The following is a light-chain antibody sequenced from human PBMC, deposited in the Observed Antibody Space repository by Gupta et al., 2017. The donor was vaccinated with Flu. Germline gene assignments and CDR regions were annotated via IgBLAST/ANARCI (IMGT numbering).Light chain of an antibody. CDR2: SAS. Sequence: EIVLTHSPDPPSLSPGETATPSCTASQSVGSTYLAWYQQKTGQAPRLLIYSASSRAIGTPDRFSGSGSATDFTLTISRLEPEDFAVYYCQQYGSSSPPLTFGGGTKVEI. CDR3: QQYGSSSPPLT. J-gene: IGKJ4*01. V-gene: IGKV3-20*01. CDR1: QSVGSTY.